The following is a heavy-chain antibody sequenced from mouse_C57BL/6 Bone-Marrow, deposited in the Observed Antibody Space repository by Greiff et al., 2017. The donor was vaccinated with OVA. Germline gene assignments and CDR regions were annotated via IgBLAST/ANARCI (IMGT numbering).Heavy chain of an antibody. CDR3: VRGPFAY. V-gene: IGHV10-1*01. Sequence: EVNLVESGGGLVQPKGSLKLSCAASGFSFNTYAMNWVRQAPGKGLECVARIRSKSNNYATYYADSVKDRFTISRDDSESMLYLQMNNLKTEDTAMYYCVRGPFAYWGQGTLVSVSA. CDR2: IRSKSNNYAT. J-gene: IGHJ3*01. CDR1: GFSFNTYA.